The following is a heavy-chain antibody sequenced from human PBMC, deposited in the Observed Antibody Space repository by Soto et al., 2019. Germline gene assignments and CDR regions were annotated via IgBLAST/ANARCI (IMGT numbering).Heavy chain of an antibody. D-gene: IGHD6-19*01. CDR2: ISGNVGSTT. V-gene: IGHV3-23*01. Sequence: EVQLLESGGGLAQPGGSLRLSCAVSGITFTNYAMGWVRQAPGKGLEWVSGISGNVGSTTHYADSVKGRFTISRDNSKSFLFRQMNSLRAEDTAVYYCAKHRGFVAGPFDSWGQGTLVIVSS. CDR3: AKHRGFVAGPFDS. J-gene: IGHJ4*02. CDR1: GITFTNYA.